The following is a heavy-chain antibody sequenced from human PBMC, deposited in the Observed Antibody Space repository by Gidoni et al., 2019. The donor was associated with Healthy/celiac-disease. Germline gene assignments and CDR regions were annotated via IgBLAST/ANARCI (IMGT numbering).Heavy chain of an antibody. CDR2: IWYDGSNK. D-gene: IGHD4-17*01. Sequence: GKGLEWVAVIWYDGSNKYYADSVKGRFTISRDNSKSTLYLQMNSLRAEDTAVYYCARARGYGDYLSCFDYWGQGTLVTVSS. J-gene: IGHJ4*02. V-gene: IGHV3-33*01. CDR3: ARARGYGDYLSCFDY.